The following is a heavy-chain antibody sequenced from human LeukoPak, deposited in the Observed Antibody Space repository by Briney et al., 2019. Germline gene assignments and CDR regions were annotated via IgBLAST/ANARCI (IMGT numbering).Heavy chain of an antibody. CDR3: AISDYGVVSH. V-gene: IGHV4-34*01. J-gene: IGHJ4*02. CDR1: GGSFSGYY. CDR2: INHSGST. D-gene: IGHD4-17*01. Sequence: PSETLSLTCAVYGGSFSGYYWSWIRQPPGKGLEWIGEINHSGSTNYNPSLKSRVTISVDTSKNQFSLKLSSVTAADTAVYYCAISDYGVVSHWGQGTLVTVSS.